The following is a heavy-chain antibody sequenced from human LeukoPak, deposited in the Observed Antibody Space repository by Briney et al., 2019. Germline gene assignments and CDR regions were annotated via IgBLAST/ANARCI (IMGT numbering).Heavy chain of an antibody. V-gene: IGHV3-53*01. J-gene: IGHJ4*02. CDR2: IYSGGST. Sequence: PGGSLRLSCAASGFTVSSNYMSWVRQAPGKGLEWVSVIYSGGSTYYADSVKGRFTISRDNSKNTLYLQMNSLRAEDTAVYYCARDKWGAVAGPDYWGQGTLVTVSS. CDR3: ARDKWGAVAGPDY. D-gene: IGHD6-19*01. CDR1: GFTVSSNY.